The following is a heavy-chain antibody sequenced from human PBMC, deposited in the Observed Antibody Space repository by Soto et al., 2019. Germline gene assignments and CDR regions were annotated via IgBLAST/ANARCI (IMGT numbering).Heavy chain of an antibody. CDR1: GFTVSSNY. V-gene: IGHV3-66*01. J-gene: IGHJ6*03. Sequence: GSLRLSCAASGFTVSSNYMSWVRQAPGKGLEWVSVIYSGGSTYYADSVKGRFTISRDNSKNTLYLQMNSLRAEDTAVYYCARGVDILTGYYSYYYYMDVWGKGTTVTVSS. CDR3: ARGVDILTGYYSYYYYMDV. D-gene: IGHD3-9*01. CDR2: IYSGGST.